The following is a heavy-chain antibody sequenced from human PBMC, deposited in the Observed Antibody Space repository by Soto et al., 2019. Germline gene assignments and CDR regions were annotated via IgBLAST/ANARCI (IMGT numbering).Heavy chain of an antibody. Sequence: PGGSLRLSCAASGFTFSSYSMNWVRQAPGKGLEWVSSISSSSSYIYYADSVKGRFTTSRDNAKNSLYLQMNSLRAEDTAVYYCARDVAESSRFDYWGQGTLVTVSS. CDR2: ISSSSSYI. D-gene: IGHD2-21*01. V-gene: IGHV3-21*01. CDR3: ARDVAESSRFDY. CDR1: GFTFSSYS. J-gene: IGHJ4*02.